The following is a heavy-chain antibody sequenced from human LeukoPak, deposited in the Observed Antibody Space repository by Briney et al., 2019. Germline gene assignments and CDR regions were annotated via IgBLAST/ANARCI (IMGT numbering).Heavy chain of an antibody. CDR2: MSHNRGA. CDR1: GHSISTGYY. Sequence: PSETLSLTCALSGHSISTGYYWGWIRPPPGKGLAWIGRMSHNRGAYYIPSLKSRVKISMDASKQQISLRLTSVAGAETAVYYCAGYYASGVSAYNYYGMDVWGKGTTVTVSA. D-gene: IGHD3-10*01. J-gene: IGHJ6*01. CDR3: AGYYASGVSAYNYYGMDV. V-gene: IGHV4-38-2*01.